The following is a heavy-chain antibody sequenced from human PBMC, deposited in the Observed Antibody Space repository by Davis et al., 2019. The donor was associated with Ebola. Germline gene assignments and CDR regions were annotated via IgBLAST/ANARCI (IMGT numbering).Heavy chain of an antibody. CDR3: AKDKFQWRNGLLDY. V-gene: IGHV3-30*18. CDR1: GFTFSSYG. CDR2: ISSDGSNK. D-gene: IGHD6-19*01. Sequence: GGSLRLSCAASGFTFSSYGMHWVRQAPGKGLEWVASISSDGSNKYYVDSVKGRFTISRDNSKNALYLQMNSLRAEDTAVYYFAKDKFQWRNGLLDYWGQGTLVTVSS. J-gene: IGHJ4*02.